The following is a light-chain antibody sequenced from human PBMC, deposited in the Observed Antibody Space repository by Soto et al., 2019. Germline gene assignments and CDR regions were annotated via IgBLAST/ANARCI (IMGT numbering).Light chain of an antibody. J-gene: IGLJ1*01. CDR2: EVS. CDR1: SSHVGGYDY. CDR3: SSYSISTAYL. Sequence: QSVLTAPSSVSGSPGHSITISCTGTSSHVGGYDYVSWYQLPPGKAPKLMVFEVSNRPSGVSYRFSGSKSGNTASLTISGVQAEDEADYFCSSYSISTAYLFRTGTKVNVL. V-gene: IGLV2-14*01.